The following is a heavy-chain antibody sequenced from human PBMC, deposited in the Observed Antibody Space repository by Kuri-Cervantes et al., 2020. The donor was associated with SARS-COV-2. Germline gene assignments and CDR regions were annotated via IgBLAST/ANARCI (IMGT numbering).Heavy chain of an antibody. CDR3: ARDQHGIVVVVAAIEY. CDR2: IKSKTDGGTT. CDR1: GFTFSNAW. V-gene: IGHV3-15*01. D-gene: IGHD2-15*01. Sequence: GESLKISCAASGFTFSNAWMSWVRQAPGKGLEWVGRIKSKTDGGTTDYAAPVKGRFTISRDDSKNTLYLQMNSLRTEDTAVYYCARDQHGIVVVVAAIEYWGQGTLVTVSS. J-gene: IGHJ4*02.